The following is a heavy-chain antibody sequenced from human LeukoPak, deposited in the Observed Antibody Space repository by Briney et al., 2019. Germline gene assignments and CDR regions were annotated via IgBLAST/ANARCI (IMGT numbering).Heavy chain of an antibody. D-gene: IGHD6-19*01. V-gene: IGHV3-23*01. Sequence: GGSLRLSCAASGFTFSSYAMSWVRQAPGKGLEWVSAISGSGGSTYYADSVRGRFTISRDNSKNTLYLQMNSLRAEDTAVYYCAKDASVAGTTTDFDYWGQGTLVTVSS. CDR1: GFTFSSYA. CDR2: ISGSGGST. J-gene: IGHJ4*02. CDR3: AKDASVAGTTTDFDY.